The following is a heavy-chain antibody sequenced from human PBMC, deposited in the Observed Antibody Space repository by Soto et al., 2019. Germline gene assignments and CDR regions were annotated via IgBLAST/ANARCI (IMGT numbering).Heavy chain of an antibody. CDR3: AREGSQYSSFSYYYGMDV. V-gene: IGHV5-51*01. J-gene: IGHJ6*02. Sequence: GESLKISCKGSGYSFTSYWIGWVRQMPGKGLEWMGIIYPGDSDTRYSPSFQGQVTISADKSIGTAYLQWSSLKASDTAMYYCAREGSQYSSFSYYYGMDVWGQGTTVTVSS. CDR1: GYSFTSYW. D-gene: IGHD1-26*01. CDR2: IYPGDSDT.